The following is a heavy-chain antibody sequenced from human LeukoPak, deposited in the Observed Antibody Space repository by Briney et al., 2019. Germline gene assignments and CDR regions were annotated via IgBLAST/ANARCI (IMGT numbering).Heavy chain of an antibody. CDR1: GGTFSSYA. CDR3: ARDKGLAVVPAAIDYYGMDV. CDR2: IIPILGIA. Sequence: SVKVSCKASGGTFSSYAISWVRQAPGQGLEWMGRIIPILGIANCAQKFQGRVTITADKSTSTAYMELSSLRSEDTAVYYCARDKGLAVVPAAIDYYGMDVWGQGTTVTVSS. D-gene: IGHD2-2*01. J-gene: IGHJ6*02. V-gene: IGHV1-69*04.